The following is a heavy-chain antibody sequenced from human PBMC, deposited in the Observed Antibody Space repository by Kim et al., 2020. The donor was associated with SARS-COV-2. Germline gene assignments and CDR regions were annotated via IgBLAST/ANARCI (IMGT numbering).Heavy chain of an antibody. CDR3: ARVVVGATGWVDP. CDR1: GGSISSGCYY. Sequence: SETLSLTCTVSGGSISSGCYYWIWLRQHPGQDLEWIGYIYYSGSTYYNPSRKSRVTISVDTSKNQFSLTLSSVTAADAAVYYWARVVVGATGWVDPWGQGTLDTVPS. CDR2: IYYSGST. V-gene: IGHV4-31*03. J-gene: IGHJ5*02. D-gene: IGHD2-15*01.